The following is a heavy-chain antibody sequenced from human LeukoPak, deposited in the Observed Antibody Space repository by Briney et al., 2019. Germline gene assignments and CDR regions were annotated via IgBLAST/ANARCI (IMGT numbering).Heavy chain of an antibody. CDR3: ARESYCSGGNCYSGAGDY. CDR1: GYTFSNYG. J-gene: IGHJ4*02. V-gene: IGHV1-18*01. Sequence: ASVKVSCKASGYTFSNYGITWVRQAPGQGLEWMGWISAHNGNTKYAQNLQSRVTMTTDTSTGTAYMELRRLTSDDTAVYYCARESYCSGGNCYSGAGDYWGQGTLVSVSS. CDR2: ISAHNGNT. D-gene: IGHD2-15*01.